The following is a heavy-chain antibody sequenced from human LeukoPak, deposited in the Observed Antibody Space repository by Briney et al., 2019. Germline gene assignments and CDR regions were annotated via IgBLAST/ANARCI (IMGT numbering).Heavy chain of an antibody. CDR2: IYHSGST. J-gene: IGHJ4*02. CDR3: ARDRGYYDSSGPLYYFDY. V-gene: IGHV4-39*02. CDR1: GGSITSSSYY. Sequence: PSETLSLTCTVSGGSITSSSYYWGWIRQPPGKGLEWIGTIYHSGSTYYNPSLKRRVTISVDTSKNQFSLKLSSVTAADTAVYYCARDRGYYDSSGPLYYFDYWGQGTLVTVSS. D-gene: IGHD3-22*01.